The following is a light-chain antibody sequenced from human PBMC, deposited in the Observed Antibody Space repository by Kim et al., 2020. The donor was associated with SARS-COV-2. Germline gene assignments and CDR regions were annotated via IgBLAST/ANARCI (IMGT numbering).Light chain of an antibody. CDR1: QSIGRW. V-gene: IGKV1-5*01. CDR3: QQYGSYSGGGT. Sequence: DIQMTQSPSTLSASVGDRVTITCRASQSIGRWLAWYQQKPGKAPKLLMFDASALESGVPSRFSGSGSGTEFSLTINNVQPDDFATYYCQQYGSYSGGGTFGQGTKLEI. J-gene: IGKJ1*01. CDR2: DAS.